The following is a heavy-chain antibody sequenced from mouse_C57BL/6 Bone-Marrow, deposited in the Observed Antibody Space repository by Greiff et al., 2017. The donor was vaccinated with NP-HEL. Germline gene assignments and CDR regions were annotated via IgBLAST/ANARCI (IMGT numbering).Heavy chain of an antibody. J-gene: IGHJ1*03. V-gene: IGHV5-17*01. CDR2: ISSGSSTI. D-gene: IGHD1-1*01. CDR1: GFTFSDYG. CDR3: ARSNDYGSRYWYFDV. Sequence: EVQLVESGGGLVKPGGSLKLSCAASGFTFSDYGMHWVRQAPEKGLEWVAYISSGSSTIYYADTVKGRFTFTRDNAKNTLFLQMTSLRSEDPAMYYCARSNDYGSRYWYFDVWGTGTTVTVSS.